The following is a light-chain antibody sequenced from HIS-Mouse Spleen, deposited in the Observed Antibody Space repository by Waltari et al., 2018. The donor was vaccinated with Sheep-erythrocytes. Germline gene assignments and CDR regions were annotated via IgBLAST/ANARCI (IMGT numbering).Light chain of an antibody. CDR3: SSYAGSNNWV. J-gene: IGLJ3*02. CDR2: EVS. V-gene: IGLV2-8*01. Sequence: PSASGSPGQSVTISCTGTSSDVGGYNYVSWYQQHPGKAPKLMIYEVSKRPSVVPDRFSGSKSGNTAPLTVSGLQAEDEADYYCSSYAGSNNWVFGGGTKLTVL. CDR1: SSDVGGYNY.